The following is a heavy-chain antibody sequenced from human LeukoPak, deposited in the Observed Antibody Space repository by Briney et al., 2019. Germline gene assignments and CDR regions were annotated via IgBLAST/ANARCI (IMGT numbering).Heavy chain of an antibody. CDR2: IFYSGST. CDR1: GGSISTSGYY. CDR3: ARAASHYDILTGYFPNWFDP. Sequence: SETLSLTCTVSGGSISTSGYYWGWIRQPPGEELEWIGTIFYSGSTSYNPSLKSRVTISVDTSKNQFSLKLSSVTAADTAVYYCARAASHYDILTGYFPNWFDPWGQGTLVTVSS. V-gene: IGHV4-39*01. J-gene: IGHJ5*02. D-gene: IGHD3-9*01.